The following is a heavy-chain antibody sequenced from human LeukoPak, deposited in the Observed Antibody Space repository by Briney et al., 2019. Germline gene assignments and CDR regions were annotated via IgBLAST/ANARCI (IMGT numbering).Heavy chain of an antibody. D-gene: IGHD1-20*01. CDR1: GYTFTSYY. J-gene: IGHJ6*02. CDR2: INPSGGST. Sequence: ASVKVSCKASGYTFTSYYMHWVRQAPGQGLEWMGIINPSGGSTSYAQKFQGRVTMTRDTSTSTVYMELSSLRSEDTAVYYCARILRGITGTSLIYYYYYGMDVWGQGTTVTVSS. CDR3: ARILRGITGTSLIYYYYYGMDV. V-gene: IGHV1-46*01.